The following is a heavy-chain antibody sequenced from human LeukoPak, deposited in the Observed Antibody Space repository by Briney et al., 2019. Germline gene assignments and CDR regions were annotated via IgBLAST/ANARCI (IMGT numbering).Heavy chain of an antibody. CDR3: AKVSESNYDILTGYYTPYYFDY. CDR2: ISGSGGST. V-gene: IGHV3-23*01. CDR1: GFTFSSYA. J-gene: IGHJ4*02. D-gene: IGHD3-9*01. Sequence: GGSVRLSCAASGFTFSSYAMSWVRQAPGKGLEWVSAISGSGGSTYYADSVKGRFTISRDNSKNILYLQMNSLRADDTAVYYCAKVSESNYDILTGYYTPYYFDYWGQGTLVTVSS.